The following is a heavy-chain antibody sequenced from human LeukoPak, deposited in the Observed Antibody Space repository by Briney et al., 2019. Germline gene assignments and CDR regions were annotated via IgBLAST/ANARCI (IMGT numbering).Heavy chain of an antibody. Sequence: PGGSLRLSCAASGFTFSSYAMHWVRQAPGKGLEWVAVISYDGSNKYYADSVKGRFTISRDNSKNTLYLQMNSLRVEDTAVYYCARDHASYMVRGVKPDYWGQGTLVTVSS. J-gene: IGHJ4*02. CDR3: ARDHASYMVRGVKPDY. V-gene: IGHV3-30*04. D-gene: IGHD3-10*01. CDR2: ISYDGSNK. CDR1: GFTFSSYA.